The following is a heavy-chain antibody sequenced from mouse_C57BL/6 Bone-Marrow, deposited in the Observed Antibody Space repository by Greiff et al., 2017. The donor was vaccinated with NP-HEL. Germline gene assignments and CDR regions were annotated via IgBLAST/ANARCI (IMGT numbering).Heavy chain of an antibody. Sequence: EVKLMESGGGLVQPGGSLKLSCAASGFTFSDYYMYWVRQTPEKRLEWVAYISNGGGSTYYPDTVKGRFTISRDNAKNTLYLQMSRLKSEDTAMYYCARRGYDIYAMDYWGQGTSVTVSS. CDR1: GFTFSDYY. CDR3: ARRGYDIYAMDY. CDR2: ISNGGGST. D-gene: IGHD2-2*01. J-gene: IGHJ4*01. V-gene: IGHV5-12*01.